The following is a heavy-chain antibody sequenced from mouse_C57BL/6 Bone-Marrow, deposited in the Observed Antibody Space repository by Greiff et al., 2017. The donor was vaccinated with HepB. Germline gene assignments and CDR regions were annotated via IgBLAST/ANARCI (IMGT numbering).Heavy chain of an antibody. CDR2: ISNGGGST. V-gene: IGHV5-12*01. J-gene: IGHJ2*01. CDR3: ARGGYYDYDDYFDY. CDR1: GFTFSDYY. D-gene: IGHD2-4*01. Sequence: DVKLVESGGGLVQPGGSLKLSCAASGFTFSDYYMYWVRQTPEKRLEWVAYISNGGGSTYYPDTVKGRFTISRDNAKNTLYLQMSRLKSEDTAMYYCARGGYYDYDDYFDYWGQGTTLTVSS.